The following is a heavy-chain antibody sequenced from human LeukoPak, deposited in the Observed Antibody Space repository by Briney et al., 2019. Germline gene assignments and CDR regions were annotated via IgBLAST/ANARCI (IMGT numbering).Heavy chain of an antibody. CDR2: IYYSGST. J-gene: IGHJ4*02. CDR1: GGSISSGDYY. CDR3: ARVAGYTSMITVYYFDY. D-gene: IGHD5-18*01. V-gene: IGHV4-30-4*02. Sequence: SETLSLTCTVSGGSISSGDYYWSWIRQPPGKGLEWIGYIYYSGSTYYNPSLKSRVTISVDTSKNQFSLKLSSVTAADTAVYYRARVAGYTSMITVYYFDYWGQGTLVTVSS.